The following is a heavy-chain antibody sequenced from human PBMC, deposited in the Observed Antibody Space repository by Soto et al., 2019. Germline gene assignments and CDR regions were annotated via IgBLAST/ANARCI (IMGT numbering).Heavy chain of an antibody. J-gene: IGHJ6*02. Sequence: EVQLVESGGGLVQPGGSLRLSCAASGFTFSSYSMNWVRQAPGKGLEWVSYISSSSSTIYYADSVKGRFTISRDNAKNSLYLQMNSLRDEDTAVYYCARDKGNNWNSRGYYYGMDVWGQGTTVTVSS. CDR1: GFTFSSYS. CDR3: ARDKGNNWNSRGYYYGMDV. V-gene: IGHV3-48*02. D-gene: IGHD1-7*01. CDR2: ISSSSSTI.